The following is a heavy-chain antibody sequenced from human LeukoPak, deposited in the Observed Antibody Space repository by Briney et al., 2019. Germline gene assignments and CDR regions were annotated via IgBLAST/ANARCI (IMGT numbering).Heavy chain of an antibody. D-gene: IGHD3-22*01. CDR3: ARDAYDSSGYSNYYYGMDV. J-gene: IGHJ6*02. Sequence: PGGSLRLSCAASGFTFNSYWMNWVRQAPGKGLEWVANIKRDGSEKYYVDSVKGRFTISRDNAKNSLDLQMNSLRVEDTAVYYCARDAYDSSGYSNYYYGMDVWGQGTTVTVSS. CDR1: GFTFNSYW. CDR2: IKRDGSEK. V-gene: IGHV3-7*03.